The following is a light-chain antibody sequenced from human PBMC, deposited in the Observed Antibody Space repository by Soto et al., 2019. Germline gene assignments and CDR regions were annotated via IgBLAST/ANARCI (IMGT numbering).Light chain of an antibody. Sequence: EIVLTQSPATLSLSPGERATLSCRASQSVSSYLAWYQQKPGQAPRLLIYDASNRATGIPARFSGSGSGTDFTLPISSLEPEVFAVYYCQQRSNWPRMYTFGQGTKREIK. V-gene: IGKV3-11*01. J-gene: IGKJ2*01. CDR1: QSVSSY. CDR3: QQRSNWPRMYT. CDR2: DAS.